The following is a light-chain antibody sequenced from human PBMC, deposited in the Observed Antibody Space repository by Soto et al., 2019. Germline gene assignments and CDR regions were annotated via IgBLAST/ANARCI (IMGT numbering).Light chain of an antibody. CDR3: LLFYGDGVV. Sequence: QAVVTQEPSLTVSPGGTVTLTCASSTGAVTSGYYPNWFQQKPGQPPRALIYSTTYKHSWTPARFSGSLLGGRSALTLSGVQHEDEADYYCLLFYGDGVVFGGGTKVTVL. V-gene: IGLV7-43*01. CDR1: TGAVTSGYY. J-gene: IGLJ2*01. CDR2: STT.